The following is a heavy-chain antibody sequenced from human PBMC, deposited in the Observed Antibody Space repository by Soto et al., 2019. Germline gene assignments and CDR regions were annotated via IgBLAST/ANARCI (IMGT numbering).Heavy chain of an antibody. Sequence: PSETLDLTRTVSGGSISICSDSWGWIRQPPGKGLEWIGNVYYGGSTYYNPSLKSRVTISVETSKSQFSLKLSSVTAADTAVYYCAGSRIAAAVGNYYYYYGMDVWGQGTTVTVSS. CDR2: VYYGGST. J-gene: IGHJ6*02. D-gene: IGHD6-13*01. CDR1: GGSISICSDS. CDR3: AGSRIAAAVGNYYYYYGMDV. V-gene: IGHV4-39*01.